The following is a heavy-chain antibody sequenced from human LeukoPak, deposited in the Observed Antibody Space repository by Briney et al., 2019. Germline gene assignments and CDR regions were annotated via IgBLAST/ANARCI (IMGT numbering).Heavy chain of an antibody. CDR2: IRSTANGYAT. CDR3: TGNYYGSGSYADFDY. D-gene: IGHD3-10*01. V-gene: IGHV3-73*01. Sequence: GGSLRLSCAASGFTFSGSALHWVRQASGKGLEWVGRIRSTANGYATAYAASVKGRFTISRDDSKNTAYLQTDSLKTEDTAVYYCTGNYYGSGSYADFDYWGQGTLVTVSS. CDR1: GFTFSGSA. J-gene: IGHJ4*02.